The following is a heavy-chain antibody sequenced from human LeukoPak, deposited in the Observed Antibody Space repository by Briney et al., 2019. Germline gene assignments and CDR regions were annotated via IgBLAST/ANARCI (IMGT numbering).Heavy chain of an antibody. CDR3: ARRAPDFYGYDY. J-gene: IGHJ4*02. D-gene: IGHD3-3*01. CDR1: GYTFTDYY. V-gene: IGHV1-2*06. CDR2: ISPNSGGT. Sequence: ASVKVSCKASGYTFTDYYIHWVRQAPGQGLEWMGRISPNSGGTYYAQNFQDRVTMTRDTSITTAYMELSRLRSDDTAVYYCARRAPDFYGYDYWGQGTLVTVSS.